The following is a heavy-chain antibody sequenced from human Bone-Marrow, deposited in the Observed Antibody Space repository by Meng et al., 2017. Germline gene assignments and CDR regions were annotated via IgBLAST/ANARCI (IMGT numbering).Heavy chain of an antibody. Sequence: GSLRLSCVVSGGSFSDYYWSWIRQPPGKGLEWIGEINHSGSTNYNPSLESRATISVDTSQNNLSLKLSSVTAADSAVYYCARGPTTMAHDFDYWGQGTQVHGAS. CDR1: GGSFSDYY. CDR3: ARGPTTMAHDFDY. J-gene: IGHJ4*02. V-gene: IGHV4-34*01. CDR2: INHSGST. D-gene: IGHD4-11*01.